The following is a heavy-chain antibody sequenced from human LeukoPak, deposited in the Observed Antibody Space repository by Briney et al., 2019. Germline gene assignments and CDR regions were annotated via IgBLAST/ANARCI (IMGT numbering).Heavy chain of an antibody. Sequence: ASVKVSCKVSGYTLTELSMHWVRQAPGKGLEWMGGFDPEDGETIYAQKFQGRVTMTEDTSTDTAYMELSSLRSEDTAVYYCAISRPDIVLMVYARGNWFDPWGQGTLVTVSS. CDR1: GYTLTELS. D-gene: IGHD2-8*01. J-gene: IGHJ5*02. CDR2: FDPEDGET. V-gene: IGHV1-24*01. CDR3: AISRPDIVLMVYARGNWFDP.